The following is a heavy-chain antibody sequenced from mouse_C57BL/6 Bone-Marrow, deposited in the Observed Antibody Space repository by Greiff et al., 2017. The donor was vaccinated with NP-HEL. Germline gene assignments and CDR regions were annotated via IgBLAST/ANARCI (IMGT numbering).Heavy chain of an antibody. CDR1: GYTFTSYG. V-gene: IGHV1-81*01. Sequence: VQLQQSGAELARPGASVKLSCKASGYTFTSYGISWVKQRTGQGLEWIGEIYPRSGNTYYNEKFKGKATLTADQSSSTAYMELRSLTSEDSAVYFCARSDYYGSSLFAYWGQGTLVTVSA. J-gene: IGHJ3*01. CDR3: ARSDYYGSSLFAY. CDR2: IYPRSGNT. D-gene: IGHD1-1*01.